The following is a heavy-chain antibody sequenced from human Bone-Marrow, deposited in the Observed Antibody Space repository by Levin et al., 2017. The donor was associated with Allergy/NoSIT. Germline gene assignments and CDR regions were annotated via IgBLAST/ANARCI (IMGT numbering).Heavy chain of an antibody. CDR1: GDSVSSNSAA. CDR3: ARDPGDHQPKPHFDY. D-gene: IGHD1-14*01. Sequence: SETLSLTCAISGDSVSSNSAAWNWIRQSPSRGLEWLGRTYYRSKWYTDYAVSVRGRIAINPDTSKNHFSLQLNSVTPEDTAVYYCARDPGDHQPKPHFDYWGQGTLVTVSS. J-gene: IGHJ4*02. V-gene: IGHV6-1*01. CDR2: TYYRSKWYT.